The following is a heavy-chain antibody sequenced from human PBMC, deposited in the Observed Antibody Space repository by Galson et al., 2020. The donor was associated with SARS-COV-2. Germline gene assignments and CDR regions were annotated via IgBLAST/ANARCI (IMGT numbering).Heavy chain of an antibody. V-gene: IGHV3-30*18. J-gene: IGHJ4*02. CDR2: ISYHGSNL. CDR1: GFTFSNSG. Sequence: GESPKISCAASGFTFSNSGMHWVRQAPGKGLEWVALISYHGSNLYYANSVEGRFTISRDNFRNTVVPEMNSLRTEDTAVYYCVKGGGDAGGGYFEYWGQGTLVTVSS. D-gene: IGHD2-21*01. CDR3: VKGGGDAGGGYFEY.